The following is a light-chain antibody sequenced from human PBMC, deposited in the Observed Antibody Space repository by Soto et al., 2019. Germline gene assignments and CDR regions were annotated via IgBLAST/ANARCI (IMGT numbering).Light chain of an antibody. CDR3: QQYNNWPQT. J-gene: IGKJ1*01. CDR2: DAS. V-gene: IGKV3-15*01. Sequence: ETMMTQSPDTLSVSLGERATLSCRASQSLRSSLAWYQQKPGQAPRLLIYDASTRATGIPARFSGSGSGTDFTLTISGLQSEDFAVYYCQQYNNWPQTFGQGTKVHI. CDR1: QSLRSS.